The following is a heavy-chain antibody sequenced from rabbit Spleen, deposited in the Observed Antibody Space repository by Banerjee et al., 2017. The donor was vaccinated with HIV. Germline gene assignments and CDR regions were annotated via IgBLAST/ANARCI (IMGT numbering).Heavy chain of an antibody. D-gene: IGHD8-1*01. CDR2: IFPGFNIR. Sequence: ELVESGGGLVQPGESLKLSCKASGIDFSDYGIAWVRQAPGKGPEWITYIFPGFNIRNYANSVKGRFTVSSDNAHNTVFLQIASLTASDTATYFCARGDASRSPGYFDLWGQGTLVTVS. CDR1: GIDFSDYG. CDR3: ARGDASRSPGYFDL. V-gene: IGHV1S47*01. J-gene: IGHJ4*01.